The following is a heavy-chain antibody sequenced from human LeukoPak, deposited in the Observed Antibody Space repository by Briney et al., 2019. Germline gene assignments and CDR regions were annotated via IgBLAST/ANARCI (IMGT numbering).Heavy chain of an antibody. J-gene: IGHJ4*02. Sequence: GGSVSLSCGVSVHIYRLYNMKGVPDARGRAREGVSSISTSSTYIFYADSVKGRFTMSRDNAKNSLYLQMNSLKAEDTAVYYCARDYDSSGYYYPVYEYWGQGTLVTVSS. CDR2: ISTSSTYI. CDR3: ARDYDSSGYYYPVYEY. V-gene: IGHV3-21*01. CDR1: VHIYRLYN. D-gene: IGHD3-22*01.